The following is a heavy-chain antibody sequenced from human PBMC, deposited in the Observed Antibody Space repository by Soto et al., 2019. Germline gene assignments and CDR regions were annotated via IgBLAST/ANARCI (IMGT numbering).Heavy chain of an antibody. J-gene: IGHJ4*02. D-gene: IGHD7-27*01. V-gene: IGHV4-61*01. CDR1: GDSVNSENSY. CDR3: AKGVSLGSTVDLGY. Sequence: SETLSLTCTVSGDSVNSENSYWNWIRQAPGKGPEWIGYIYYNGGTNYNPSLKSRATILLDTSTNQFSLTLTSVTAADTAIYYCAKGVSLGSTVDLGYWGQGALVTVSS. CDR2: IYYNGGT.